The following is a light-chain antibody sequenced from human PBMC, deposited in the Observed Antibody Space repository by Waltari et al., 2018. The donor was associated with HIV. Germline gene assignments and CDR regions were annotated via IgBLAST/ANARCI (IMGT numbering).Light chain of an antibody. CDR2: WAS. CDR1: QSVLYSSNNKDY. J-gene: IGKJ2*01. V-gene: IGKV4-1*01. CDR3: QQFYGAVYT. Sequence: DIVMTQTPDSLAVSLGERATINCKSSQSVLYSSNNKDYLAWYQQRPGQPPKLLIYWASTRESGVPDRFSGSGSGTDFKLTISSLQAEDVAVYYCQQFYGAVYTFGQGTKLEIK.